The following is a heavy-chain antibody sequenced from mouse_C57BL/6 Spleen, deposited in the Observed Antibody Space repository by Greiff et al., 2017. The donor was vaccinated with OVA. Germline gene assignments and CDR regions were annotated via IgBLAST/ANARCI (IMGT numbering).Heavy chain of an antibody. J-gene: IGHJ4*01. CDR1: GYSFSGYY. D-gene: IGHD1-1*01. CDR2: IYPYNGVS. CDR3: ARGGYYGSSPYAMDY. Sequence: VQLQQSGPELVKPGASVKISCKASGYSFSGYYMHWVKQSHGNILDWIGYIYPYNGVSSYNQKFKGKATLTVDKSSSTAYMELRSLTSEDSAVYYCARGGYYGSSPYAMDYWGQGTSVTVSS. V-gene: IGHV1-31*01.